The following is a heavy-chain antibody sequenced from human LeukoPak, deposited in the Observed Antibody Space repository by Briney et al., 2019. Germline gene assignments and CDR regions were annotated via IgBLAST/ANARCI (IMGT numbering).Heavy chain of an antibody. Sequence: GGSLRLSCAASGFTFSSYEMNWVRQAPGKGLEWVGRIRSKTEGGTTDYAAPVKGRFTISRDDSENTVYLQMNSLKTEDTAVYYCTTGPAAAGIDYWGQGTLVTVSS. CDR1: GFTFSSYE. J-gene: IGHJ4*02. CDR3: TTGPAAAGIDY. D-gene: IGHD6-13*01. CDR2: IRSKTEGGTT. V-gene: IGHV3-15*01.